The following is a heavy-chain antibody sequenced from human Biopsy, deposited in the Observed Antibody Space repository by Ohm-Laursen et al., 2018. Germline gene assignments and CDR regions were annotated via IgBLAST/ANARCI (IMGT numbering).Heavy chain of an antibody. D-gene: IGHD3-16*01. CDR1: GYSFSSYG. CDR2: VSGYNGNT. CDR3: ARVTLPLYLDF. J-gene: IGHJ4*02. Sequence: VKVSCKTFGYSFSSYGINWVRQAPGEGLGWMGRVSGYNGNTNYAQRFQGRVTMTTDTSTNTAYMELRSLRADDTAVYYCARVTLPLYLDFWGQGTRVTVSS. V-gene: IGHV1-18*01.